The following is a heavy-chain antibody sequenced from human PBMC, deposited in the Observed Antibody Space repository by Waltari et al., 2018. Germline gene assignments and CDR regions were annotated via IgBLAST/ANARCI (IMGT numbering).Heavy chain of an antibody. D-gene: IGHD6-19*01. CDR2: MSPLFDTV. Sequence: QVQLVQSGAEVKKPGSSVKVSCKASGVTFRSYAFTWVRQAPGQGLDWMGGMSPLFDTVDFAQKFQGRLTITADESTTTVYMELSSLRSEDTAMYYCARGITVAGDLDYWGQGTLVTVSS. CDR1: GVTFRSYA. V-gene: IGHV1-69*01. CDR3: ARGITVAGDLDY. J-gene: IGHJ4*02.